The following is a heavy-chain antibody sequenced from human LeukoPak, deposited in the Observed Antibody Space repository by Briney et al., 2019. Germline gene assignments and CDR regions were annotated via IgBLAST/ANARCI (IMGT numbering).Heavy chain of an antibody. CDR3: VSSRIRVGIY. V-gene: IGHV4-30-4*01. D-gene: IGHD5/OR15-5a*01. J-gene: IGHJ4*02. Sequence: RQAPGKGLEWIGYIIYSGSTYYNPSLKSPLSLSLDTSNNQFSLNLTSVTAADTVVYYCVSSRIRVGIYWGQGTLVTVSS. CDR2: IIYSGST.